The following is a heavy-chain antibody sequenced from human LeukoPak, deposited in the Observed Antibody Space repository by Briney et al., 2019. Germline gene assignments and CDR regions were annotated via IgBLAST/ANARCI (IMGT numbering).Heavy chain of an antibody. Sequence: GGSLRLSCAASGFTFSSYGMHWVRQAPGKGLEWVAVIWYDGSNKYYADSVKGRFTISRDNSKNTLYLQMNSLRAEDTAVYYCARDSGHPYDYVWGSYRFHYFDYWGQGTLVTVPS. CDR3: ARDSGHPYDYVWGSYRFHYFDY. CDR2: IWYDGSNK. CDR1: GFTFSSYG. V-gene: IGHV3-33*01. D-gene: IGHD3-16*02. J-gene: IGHJ4*02.